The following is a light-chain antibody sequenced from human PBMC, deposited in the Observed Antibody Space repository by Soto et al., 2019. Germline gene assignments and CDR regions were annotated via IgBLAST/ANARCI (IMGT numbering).Light chain of an antibody. Sequence: EIVMTQSPATLSVSPVERATLSCMASQSVSSNLAWYQQKPGQAPRLLIYGASTRATGTPARFSGSGSGTEFTLTISSLQSEDFAVYYCQQYNNWPLLTFGGGTKVDIK. V-gene: IGKV3-15*01. J-gene: IGKJ4*01. CDR1: QSVSSN. CDR2: GAS. CDR3: QQYNNWPLLT.